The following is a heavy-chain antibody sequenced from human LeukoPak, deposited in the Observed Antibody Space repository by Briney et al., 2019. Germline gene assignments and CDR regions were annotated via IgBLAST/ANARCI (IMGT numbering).Heavy chain of an antibody. D-gene: IGHD6-13*01. CDR3: ARIAAAAHFDY. V-gene: IGHV4-59*08. J-gene: IGHJ4*02. CDR1: VGSISSHY. Sequence: PSETLSLTCTVSVGSISSHYWSWIRQPPGKGLEWIGYIFYTGSTNYNPSLKSRVTMSVDTSKNHFSLKLSSVTAADTAVYYCARIAAAAHFDYWGQGTLVTVSS. CDR2: IFYTGST.